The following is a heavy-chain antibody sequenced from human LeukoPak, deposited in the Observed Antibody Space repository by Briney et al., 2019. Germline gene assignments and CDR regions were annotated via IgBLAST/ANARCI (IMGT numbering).Heavy chain of an antibody. J-gene: IGHJ4*02. CDR1: GFTFDDYA. V-gene: IGHV3-9*01. D-gene: IGHD1-26*01. CDR3: AKDDSGSYSSYPDY. Sequence: GGSLRLSCAASGFTFDDYAMHWVRQAPGKGLEWVSGISWNSGSIGYADSVKGRFTISRDNAKNSLYLQMNSLRAEDTALYYCAKDDSGSYSSYPDYWGQGTLVTVSS. CDR2: ISWNSGSI.